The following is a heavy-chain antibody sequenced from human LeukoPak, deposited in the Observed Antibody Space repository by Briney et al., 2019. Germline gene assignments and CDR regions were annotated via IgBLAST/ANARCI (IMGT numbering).Heavy chain of an antibody. V-gene: IGHV1-18*04. J-gene: IGHJ6*04. CDR2: ISAYNGNT. CDR1: GYTFTSYG. Sequence: ASVKVSCKASGYTFTSYGTSWVRQAPGQGLEWMGWISAYNGNTNYAQKLQGRVTMTTDTSTSTAYMELRSLRSDDTAVYYCASGMVRRNYYYYGMDVWGKGTTVTVSS. CDR3: ASGMVRRNYYYYGMDV. D-gene: IGHD3-10*01.